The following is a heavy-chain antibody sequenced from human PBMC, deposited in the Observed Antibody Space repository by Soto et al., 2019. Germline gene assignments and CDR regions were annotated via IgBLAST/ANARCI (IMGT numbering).Heavy chain of an antibody. D-gene: IGHD6-6*01. Sequence: QVRLQESGPGLVKPSQTLSLTCTVSGGSISSGGYYWSWIRQHPVKGLEWIGYIYYSGSTYYNPSLKSRVTISVDKSKSQFSLKLSSVTAADTAVYYCARIWGIAARQGPLTFDFWGQGTLVTVSS. CDR2: IYYSGST. CDR3: ARIWGIAARQGPLTFDF. CDR1: GGSISSGGYY. V-gene: IGHV4-31*03. J-gene: IGHJ4*02.